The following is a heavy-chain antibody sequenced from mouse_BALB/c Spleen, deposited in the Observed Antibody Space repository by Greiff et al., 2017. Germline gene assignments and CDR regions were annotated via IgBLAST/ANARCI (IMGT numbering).Heavy chain of an antibody. CDR3: ARERPRYWYFDV. CDR1: GFTFTDYY. J-gene: IGHJ1*01. V-gene: IGHV7-3*02. Sequence: EVKLMESGGGLVQPGGSLRLSCATSGFTFTDYYMSWVRQPPGKALEWLGFIRNKANGYTTEYSASVKGRFTISRDNSQSILYLQMNTLRAEDSATYYCARERPRYWYFDVWGAGTTVTGSS. CDR2: IRNKANGYTT.